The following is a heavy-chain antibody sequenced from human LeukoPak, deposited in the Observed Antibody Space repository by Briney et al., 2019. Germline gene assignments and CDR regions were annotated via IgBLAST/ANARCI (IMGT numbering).Heavy chain of an antibody. CDR3: ARDDVDTAMVTDY. Sequence: GGSLRLSCAASGFTFDDYAMHWVRQAPGKGLEWVSGISWNSGSIGYADSVKGRFTISRDNAKNSLYLQMNSLRAEDTAVYYCARDDVDTAMVTDYWGQGTLVTVSS. V-gene: IGHV3-9*01. CDR1: GFTFDDYA. CDR2: ISWNSGSI. D-gene: IGHD5-18*01. J-gene: IGHJ4*02.